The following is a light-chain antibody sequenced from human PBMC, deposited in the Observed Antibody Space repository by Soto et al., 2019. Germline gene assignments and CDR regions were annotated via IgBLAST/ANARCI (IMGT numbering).Light chain of an antibody. V-gene: IGLV2-14*01. J-gene: IGLJ2*01. CDR3: SLYTTSSTVV. CDR1: SSDVGAYHF. Sequence: QSVLTQPASVSGSPSQSITISCTGTSSDVGAYHFVSWYQQHPGKAPKLLISDVSNRPSGVSNRFSGSKSGNTASLTISGLRNEDEADFFFSLYTTSSTVVFGGGA. CDR2: DVS.